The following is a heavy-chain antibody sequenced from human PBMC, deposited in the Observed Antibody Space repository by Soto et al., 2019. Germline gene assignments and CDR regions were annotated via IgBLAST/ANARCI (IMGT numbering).Heavy chain of an antibody. V-gene: IGHV3-15*01. J-gene: IGHJ4*02. CDR2: IKSKTDGGTT. D-gene: IGHD4-17*01. Sequence: EVQLVESGGGLVKPGGSLRLSCAASGFTFSNAWMSWVHQAPGKGLEWVGRIKSKTDGGTTDYAAPVKGRFTISRDDSKNTLYLQMNSLKTEDTGLYYCTTASGDYPADYWGQGTLVTVSS. CDR3: TTASGDYPADY. CDR1: GFTFSNAW.